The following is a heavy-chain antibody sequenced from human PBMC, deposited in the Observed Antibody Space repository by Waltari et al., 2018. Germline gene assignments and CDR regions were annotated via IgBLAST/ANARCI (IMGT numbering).Heavy chain of an antibody. V-gene: IGHV4-38-2*01. J-gene: IGHJ4*02. CDR1: GYSISSGYY. CDR3: ARRPTYYYDSSGYYFDY. D-gene: IGHD3-22*01. CDR2: IYHSGST. Sequence: QVQLQESGPGLVKPSETLSLTCAVSGYSISSGYYWGWIRQPPGKGLEWIGSIYHSGSTYYNPSLKSRVTISVDTSKNQFSLKLSSVTAADTAVYYCARRPTYYYDSSGYYFDYWGQGTLVTVSS.